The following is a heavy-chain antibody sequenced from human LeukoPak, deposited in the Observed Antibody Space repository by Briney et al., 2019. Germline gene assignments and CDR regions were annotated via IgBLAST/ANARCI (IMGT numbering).Heavy chain of an antibody. CDR2: INPNSGGT. D-gene: IGHD2-8*01. CDR1: GYTFTGYY. J-gene: IGHJ6*03. V-gene: IGHV1-2*02. Sequence: ASVKVSCKASGYTFTGYYMHWVRQAPGQGLEWMGWINPNSGGTNYAQKFQGRVTMTRDTSISTAYMELSRLRSDDTAVYYCARGPGGGLMVYANNYYYYYMDVWGNGTTVTVSS. CDR3: ARGPGGGLMVYANNYYYYYMDV.